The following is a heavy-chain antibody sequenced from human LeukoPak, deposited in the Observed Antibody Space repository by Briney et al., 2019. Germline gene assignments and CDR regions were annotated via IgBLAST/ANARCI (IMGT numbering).Heavy chain of an antibody. V-gene: IGHV1-2*02. CDR2: INPNSGGT. J-gene: IGHJ4*02. CDR3: ARDPSKGSYTDY. CDR1: GYTFTGYY. D-gene: IGHD3-10*01. Sequence: SVKVSCKASGYTFTGYYMHWVRQAPGQGLEWMGWINPNSGGTNYAQKFQGRVTMTRDTSISTAYMELSRLRSDDTAVYYCARDPSKGSYTDYWGQGTLVTVSS.